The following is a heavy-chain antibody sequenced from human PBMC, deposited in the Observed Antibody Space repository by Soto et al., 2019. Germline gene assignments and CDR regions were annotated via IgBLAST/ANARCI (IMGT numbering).Heavy chain of an antibody. CDR3: ARDGPYDYVWGNFGY. D-gene: IGHD3-16*01. J-gene: IGHJ4*02. CDR1: GYTFTSYG. CDR2: ISAYNGNT. Sequence: QVKLVQSGAEVKKPGASVKVSCKASGYTFTSYGISWVRQAPGQGLEWMGWISAYNGNTNYAQKLQGRVTMTTDTSTSTAYMGLRSLRSDETAVYYCARDGPYDYVWGNFGYWGQGTMVTVSS. V-gene: IGHV1-18*01.